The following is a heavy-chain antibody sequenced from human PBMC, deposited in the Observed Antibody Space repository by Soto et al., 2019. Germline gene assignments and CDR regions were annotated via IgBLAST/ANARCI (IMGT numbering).Heavy chain of an antibody. Sequence: ASVKVSCKASGYTFTSYGISWVRQALGKGLEWMGWISAYNGNTNYAQKLQGRVTMTTDTSTSTAYMELRSLRSDDTAVYYCARKGAGYDFWSGYLPVDYWGQGTLVTVSS. J-gene: IGHJ4*02. D-gene: IGHD3-3*01. CDR1: GYTFTSYG. CDR3: ARKGAGYDFWSGYLPVDY. CDR2: ISAYNGNT. V-gene: IGHV1-18*01.